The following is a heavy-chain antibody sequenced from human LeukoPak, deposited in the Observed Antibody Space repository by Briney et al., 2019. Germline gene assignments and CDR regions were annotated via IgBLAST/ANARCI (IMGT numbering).Heavy chain of an antibody. Sequence: VKVSCKASGYTFTGYYMHWARQAPGQGLEWMGWINPNSGGTNYAQKFQGRVTMTRDTSISTAYMELSRLRSDDTAVYYCARGGQVWFGESLPYYYYYGMDVWGQGTTVTVSS. D-gene: IGHD3-10*01. V-gene: IGHV1-2*02. CDR2: INPNSGGT. J-gene: IGHJ6*02. CDR3: ARGGQVWFGESLPYYYYYGMDV. CDR1: GYTFTGYY.